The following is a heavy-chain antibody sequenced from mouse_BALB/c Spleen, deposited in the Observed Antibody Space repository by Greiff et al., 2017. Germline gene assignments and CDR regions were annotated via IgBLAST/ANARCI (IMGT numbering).Heavy chain of an antibody. V-gene: IGHV3-8*02. CDR2: ISYSGST. D-gene: IGHD1-1*01. CDR3: ARYYYGSSYDWYFDV. Sequence: EVTLQESGPSLVKPSQTLSLTCSVTGDSITSGYWNWIRKFPGNKLEYMGYISYSGSTYYNPSLKSRISITRDTSKNQYYLQLNSVTTEDTATYYCARYYYGSSYDWYFDVWGAGTTVTVSS. CDR1: GDSITSGY. J-gene: IGHJ1*01.